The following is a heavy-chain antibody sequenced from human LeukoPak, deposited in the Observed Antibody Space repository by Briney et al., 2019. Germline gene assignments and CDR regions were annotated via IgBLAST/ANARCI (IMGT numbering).Heavy chain of an antibody. J-gene: IGHJ6*03. D-gene: IGHD6-6*01. V-gene: IGHV3-74*01. Sequence: SGGSLRLSRAASGFTLSSYWMHWVRQAPGKGLVWVSRISIDGSLTTYADYVKGRFTIARDNAKNTLYLQMNSLRAEDTAVYYCAREVETSHSYYMDVWGKGTTVTVSS. CDR2: ISIDGSLT. CDR1: GFTLSSYW. CDR3: AREVETSHSYYMDV.